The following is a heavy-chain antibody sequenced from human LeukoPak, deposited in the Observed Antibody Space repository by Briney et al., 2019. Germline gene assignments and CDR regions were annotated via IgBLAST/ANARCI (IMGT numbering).Heavy chain of an antibody. CDR2: IRYDGSNE. J-gene: IGHJ4*02. CDR3: AKAPNLVAGPDQ. D-gene: IGHD2-15*01. Sequence: GGSLRLSRAASGFTFSNYGMHWVRQAPGKGLEWVAFIRYDGSNEYYGDSVKGRFTISRDNSKNTLYLQMNSLRAEDTAVYYCAKAPNLVAGPDQWGQGTLVNVSS. CDR1: GFTFSNYG. V-gene: IGHV3-30*02.